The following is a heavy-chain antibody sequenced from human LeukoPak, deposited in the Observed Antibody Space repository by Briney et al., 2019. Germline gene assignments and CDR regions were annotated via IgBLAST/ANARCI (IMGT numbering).Heavy chain of an antibody. CDR3: ARVPSMVRGVSNWFDP. Sequence: ASVKVSCKASGYTFTGYYMHWVRQAPGQGLEWMGWINPNSGGTNYAQKFQGRVTMTRDTSISTAYMELSRLRSDDTALYYCARVPSMVRGVSNWFDPWGQGTLVTVSS. J-gene: IGHJ5*02. D-gene: IGHD3-10*01. V-gene: IGHV1-2*02. CDR1: GYTFTGYY. CDR2: INPNSGGT.